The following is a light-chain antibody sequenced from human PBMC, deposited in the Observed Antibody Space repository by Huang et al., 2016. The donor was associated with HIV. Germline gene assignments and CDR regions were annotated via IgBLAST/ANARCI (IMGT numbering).Light chain of an antibody. Sequence: DIQMTQSPSSLSASVGDRVSITCQTSQDISNFLNWYQQKPGKAPKLLIYDASNVETGVPSRFSGSGSGTNFTFTIRSLQPEDLATYYCQHYDNLSLTFGGGTKVEIK. V-gene: IGKV1-33*01. CDR1: QDISNF. CDR2: DAS. J-gene: IGKJ4*01. CDR3: QHYDNLSLT.